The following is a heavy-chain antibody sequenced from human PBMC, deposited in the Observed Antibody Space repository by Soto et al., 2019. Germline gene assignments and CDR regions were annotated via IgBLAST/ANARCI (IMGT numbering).Heavy chain of an antibody. D-gene: IGHD1-1*01. Sequence: ASVKVSCKDSGYTFTGYYMHWVRQAPGQGLEWMGWINPNSGGTNYAQKFQGWVTMTRDTSIRTAYMELSRLRSDDTAVYYCARDQSGNPYYYYGMDVCGPGTTVTV. CDR1: GYTFTGYY. CDR2: INPNSGGT. V-gene: IGHV1-2*04. J-gene: IGHJ6*02. CDR3: ARDQSGNPYYYYGMDV.